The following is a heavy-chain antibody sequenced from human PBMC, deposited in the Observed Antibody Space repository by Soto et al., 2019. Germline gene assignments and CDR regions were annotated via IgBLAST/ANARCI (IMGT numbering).Heavy chain of an antibody. Sequence: QVQLVQSGAEVKKPGASVKVSCKAPGYTFTNFGITWVRQAPGQGLEWMGWISAYNSITNYPQNFQGRVTLTTDTSTSSAYMDLRSLRSDDTAVYYSAKGGTPIDYWGQGTLVTVSS. CDR2: ISAYNSIT. V-gene: IGHV1-18*01. J-gene: IGHJ4*02. CDR1: GYTFTNFG. D-gene: IGHD3-16*01. CDR3: AKGGTPIDY.